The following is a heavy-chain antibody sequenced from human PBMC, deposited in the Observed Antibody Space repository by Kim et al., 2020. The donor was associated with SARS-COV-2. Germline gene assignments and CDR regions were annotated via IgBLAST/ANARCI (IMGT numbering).Heavy chain of an antibody. V-gene: IGHV3-7*01. CDR2: IKEDGSEK. J-gene: IGHJ4*02. D-gene: IGHD4-17*01. CDR3: ARNTGTHRDAAFEDY. CDR1: GFTFSDYW. Sequence: GGSLRLSCAASGFTFSDYWMSWVRQAPGKGLEWVANIKEDGSEKYYVDSVKGRFTISRDNAKNSLYLQMNSLRDDDTAVYYCARNTGTHRDAAFEDYWGQGTLVTVSS.